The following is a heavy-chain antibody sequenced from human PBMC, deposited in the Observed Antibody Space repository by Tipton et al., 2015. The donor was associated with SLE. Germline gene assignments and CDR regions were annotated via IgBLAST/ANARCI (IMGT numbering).Heavy chain of an antibody. D-gene: IGHD1-1*01. J-gene: IGHJ4*02. CDR2: INDISSDI. Sequence: GSLRLSCAASGFTFNIYAMSWVRQAPGKGLEWLSSINDISSDIFYADSVRGRFTISRDNSKNTVYLQMNSLRAEDTAIYYCANEIRPNDYWGQGTLVTVSS. CDR3: ANEIRPNDY. CDR1: GFTFNIYA. V-gene: IGHV3-23*01.